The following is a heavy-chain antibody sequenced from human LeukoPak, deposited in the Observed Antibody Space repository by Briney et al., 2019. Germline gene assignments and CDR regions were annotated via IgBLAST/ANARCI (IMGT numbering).Heavy chain of an antibody. Sequence: PSETLSLTCAVYGGSFSGYYWSWIRQPPGKGLEWIGEINHSGSTNYNPSLKSRVTISVHTSKNQFSLKLSSVTAADTAVYYCARSVEGYCSGGSCYYYYYYMDVWGKGTTVTVSS. D-gene: IGHD2-15*01. CDR2: INHSGST. V-gene: IGHV4-34*01. CDR3: ARSVEGYCSGGSCYYYYYYMDV. CDR1: GGSFSGYY. J-gene: IGHJ6*03.